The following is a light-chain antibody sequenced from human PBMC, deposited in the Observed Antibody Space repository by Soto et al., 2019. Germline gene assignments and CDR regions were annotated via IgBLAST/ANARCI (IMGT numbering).Light chain of an antibody. Sequence: DIQMTQSPSTLSGSVGDRVTITCRASQSISTWLAWYQQKPGKAPKLLIYKASSLESGVPSRFSGSGSGTEFTLTISSLQPDDFATYYCQQYNGFFTFGQGTKVDIK. J-gene: IGKJ1*01. CDR2: KAS. CDR1: QSISTW. V-gene: IGKV1-5*03. CDR3: QQYNGFFT.